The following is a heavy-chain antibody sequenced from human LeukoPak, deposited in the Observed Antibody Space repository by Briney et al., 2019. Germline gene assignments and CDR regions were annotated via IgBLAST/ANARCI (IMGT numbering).Heavy chain of an antibody. CDR2: IIPIFGTA. V-gene: IGHV1-69*06. CDR3: AREDTAMVMDV. D-gene: IGHD5-18*01. CDR1: GSTFSSYA. Sequence: ASVKVSCKASGSTFSSYAISWVRQAPGQGLEWMGGIIPIFGTANYAQKFQGRVTITADKSTSTAYMELSSLRSEDTAVYYCAREDTAMVMDVWGKGTTVTVSS. J-gene: IGHJ6*04.